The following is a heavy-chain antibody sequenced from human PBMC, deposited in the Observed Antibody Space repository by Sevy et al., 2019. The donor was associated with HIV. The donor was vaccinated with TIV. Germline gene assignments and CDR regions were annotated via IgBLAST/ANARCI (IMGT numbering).Heavy chain of an antibody. CDR2: ISAYNGNT. V-gene: IGHV1-18*01. J-gene: IGHJ4*02. D-gene: IGHD3-10*01. CDR3: ARDSGHEKLLDY. CDR1: GYTFTSYG. Sequence: ASVKVSCKASGYTFTSYGISWERQAPGLGLEWMGWISAYNGNTNYAQKLQGRVTMTTDTSTSTAYMELRSLRSDDTAVYYCARDSGHEKLLDYWGQGTLVTVSS.